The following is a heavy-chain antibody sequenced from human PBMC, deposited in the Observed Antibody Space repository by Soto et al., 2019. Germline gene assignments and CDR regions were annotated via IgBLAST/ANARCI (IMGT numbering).Heavy chain of an antibody. D-gene: IGHD5-12*01. V-gene: IGHV4-39*01. J-gene: IGHJ3*02. Sequence: TLSLLCHVPGASISRSSYFWIWIRDPSRRGLEWSRSIYYSGSTCYNPSVKSRDTISVDTPKTQFSLKLRPLTAADPVVYSGSRSDSGYDLNAFDIWGQGTMVTVSS. CDR3: SRSDSGYDLNAFDI. CDR1: GASISRSSYF. CDR2: IYYSGST.